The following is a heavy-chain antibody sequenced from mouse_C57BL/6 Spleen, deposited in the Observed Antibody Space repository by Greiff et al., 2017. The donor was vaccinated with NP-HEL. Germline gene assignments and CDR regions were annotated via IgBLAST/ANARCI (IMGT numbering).Heavy chain of an antibody. V-gene: IGHV1-62-2*01. CDR2: FYPGSGSI. Sequence: QVQLQQSGAELVKPGASVKLSCKASGYTFTEYTIHWVKQRSGQGLEWIGWFYPGSGSIKYNEKFKDKATLTAGKSSSTVYMELSRLTSEDSAVYFCARHEERRFYDYDGELAYWGQGTLVTVSA. CDR1: GYTFTEYT. D-gene: IGHD2-4*01. J-gene: IGHJ3*01. CDR3: ARHEERRFYDYDGELAY.